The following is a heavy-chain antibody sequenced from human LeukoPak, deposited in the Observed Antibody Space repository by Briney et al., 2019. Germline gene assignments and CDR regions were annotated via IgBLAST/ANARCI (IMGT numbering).Heavy chain of an antibody. J-gene: IGHJ4*02. D-gene: IGHD5-18*01. V-gene: IGHV1-46*01. CDR3: ARDHSKYSYRYSPDDY. Sequence: NPTGGSTSYAQKFQGRVTMTRDMSTSTVYMELSSLRSEDTAVYYCARDHSKYSYRYSPDDYWGQGTLVTVSS. CDR2: NPTGGST.